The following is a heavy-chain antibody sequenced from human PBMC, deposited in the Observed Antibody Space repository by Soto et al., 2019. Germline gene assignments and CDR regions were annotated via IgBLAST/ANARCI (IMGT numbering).Heavy chain of an antibody. Sequence: ASVKVSCTTSGYSFTNHGISWVRQAPGQGLEWMGRISGYNGNTDYAEKLQGRVTMTTDTSTRTAYMELRSLRSDDTAVYYCARALGSGVDNWFGPWGQGTLVTVSS. J-gene: IGHJ5*02. V-gene: IGHV1-18*01. CDR3: ARALGSGVDNWFGP. CDR1: GYSFTNHG. CDR2: ISGYNGNT. D-gene: IGHD3-3*01.